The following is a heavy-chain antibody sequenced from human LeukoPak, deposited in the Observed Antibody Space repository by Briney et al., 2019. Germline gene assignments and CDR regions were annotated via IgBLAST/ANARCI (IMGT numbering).Heavy chain of an antibody. D-gene: IGHD3-10*01. J-gene: IGHJ4*02. V-gene: IGHV3-7*04. Sequence: PGGSLRLSCAASGFSFRNYWMTWVRQAPRKGLEWVANVKQGGSEKQYAGSVKGRFTISRDNAKNSLYLQMNSLRAEDTAVYYCARDRGLFDYWGQGTLVTVSS. CDR2: VKQGGSEK. CDR3: ARDRGLFDY. CDR1: GFSFRNYW.